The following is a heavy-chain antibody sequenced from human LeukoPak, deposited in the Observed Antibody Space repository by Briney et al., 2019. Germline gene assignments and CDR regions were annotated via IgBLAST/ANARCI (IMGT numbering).Heavy chain of an antibody. CDR3: ARDPDNQDAFDI. CDR1: GFTFSDYY. Sequence: GGSLRLSCAAAGFTFSDYYMSWIRQAPGKGLEWVSYISSSGSTIYYADSVKGRFTISRDNAKNSLYLQMNSLRAEDTAVYYCARDPDNQDAFDIWGQGTMVTVSS. J-gene: IGHJ3*02. V-gene: IGHV3-11*01. CDR2: ISSSGSTI. D-gene: IGHD1-14*01.